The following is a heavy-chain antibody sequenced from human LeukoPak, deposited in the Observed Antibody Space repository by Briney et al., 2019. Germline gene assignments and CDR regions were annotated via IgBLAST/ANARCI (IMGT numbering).Heavy chain of an antibody. V-gene: IGHV3-23*01. CDR1: GFTFSSYA. Sequence: GGSLRLSCAASGFTFSSYAMSWVRQAPGKGLEWVSAISGSGGSTYYADSVKGRFTISRDNSKNTLYLQMNSLRADDTAVSYCANLRGIAVVEYAFDIWGQGTMVSVSS. J-gene: IGHJ3*02. CDR2: ISGSGGST. D-gene: IGHD6-19*01. CDR3: ANLRGIAVVEYAFDI.